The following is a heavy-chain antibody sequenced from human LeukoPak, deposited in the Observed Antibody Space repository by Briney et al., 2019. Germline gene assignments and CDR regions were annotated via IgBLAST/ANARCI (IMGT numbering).Heavy chain of an antibody. D-gene: IGHD3-10*01. CDR2: IYYSGST. CDR1: GGSISSGGYY. J-gene: IGHJ5*02. V-gene: IGHV4-31*03. Sequence: SETLSLTCTVSGGSISSGGYYWSWIRQHPGKGLEWIGYIYYSGSTYYNPSLKSRVTISVDTSKNQFSLKLSSVTAADTAVYYCATFQWGEGFGEQYYNWFDPWGQGTLVTVSS. CDR3: ATFQWGEGFGEQYYNWFDP.